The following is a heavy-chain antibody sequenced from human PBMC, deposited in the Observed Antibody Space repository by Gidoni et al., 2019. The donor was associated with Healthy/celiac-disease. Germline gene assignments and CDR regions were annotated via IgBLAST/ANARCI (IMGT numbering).Heavy chain of an antibody. CDR3: AKDRREYYYDSSGYSDY. CDR2: IRYDGSNK. Sequence: QVQLVESGGGVVQPGGSLGLSWAASGFTSSSYGMHWVRQAPGKGLEWVAFIRYDGSNKYYADSVKGRFTISRDNSKNTLYLQMNSLRAEDTAVYYCAKDRREYYYDSSGYSDYWGQGTLVTVSS. CDR1: GFTSSSYG. V-gene: IGHV3-30*02. J-gene: IGHJ4*02. D-gene: IGHD3-22*01.